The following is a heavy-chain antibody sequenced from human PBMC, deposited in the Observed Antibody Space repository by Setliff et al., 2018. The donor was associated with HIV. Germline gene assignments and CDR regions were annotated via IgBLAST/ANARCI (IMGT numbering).Heavy chain of an antibody. CDR1: GGSISSGDYY. V-gene: IGHV4-61*10. Sequence: SETLSLTCTVSGGSISSGDYYWSWIRQPAGKGLEWIGYIYYSGSTNYNPSLKSRVTISVDTSKNQFSLRLSSVTAADTAVYYCARVNDGLLLWFGESQGGFLDYWGQGTLVTVSS. CDR2: IYYSGST. CDR3: ARVNDGLLLWFGESQGGFLDY. J-gene: IGHJ4*02. D-gene: IGHD3-10*01.